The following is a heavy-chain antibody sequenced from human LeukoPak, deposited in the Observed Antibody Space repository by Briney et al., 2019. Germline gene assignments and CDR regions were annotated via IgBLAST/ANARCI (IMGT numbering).Heavy chain of an antibody. CDR2: ISSSSSYI. CDR1: X. Sequence: XXXXXRXXXGKXLEWVSSISSSSSYIYYADSVKGRFTISRDNAKNSLYLQMNSLRAEDTAVYYCAREGDDAFDIWGQGTMVTVSS. V-gene: IGHV3-21*01. CDR3: AREGDDAFDI. J-gene: IGHJ3*02.